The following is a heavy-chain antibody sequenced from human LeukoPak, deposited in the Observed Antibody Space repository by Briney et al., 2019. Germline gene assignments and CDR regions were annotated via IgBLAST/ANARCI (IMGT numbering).Heavy chain of an antibody. J-gene: IGHJ4*02. CDR3: ARGGDDILTGPTPLY. CDR2: INNSGST. V-gene: IGHV4-34*01. D-gene: IGHD3-9*01. Sequence: SETLSLTCAVYGVTFSDYYWSWIRQPPGKGLEWIGEINNSGSTNYNPSLKSRVTISVDTSKSQFSLKLSSVTAADTAVYYCARGGDDILTGPTPLYWGQGTLVTVSS. CDR1: GVTFSDYY.